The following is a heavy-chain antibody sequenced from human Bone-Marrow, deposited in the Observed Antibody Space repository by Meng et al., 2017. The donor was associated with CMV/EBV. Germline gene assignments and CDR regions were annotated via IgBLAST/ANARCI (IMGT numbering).Heavy chain of an antibody. J-gene: IGHJ4*02. CDR2: IIPIFGTA. V-gene: IGHV1-69*05. CDR3: ARGGRGERDYYLEH. CDR1: GGTFSSYA. D-gene: IGHD3-16*01. Sequence: SMKVSCKASGGTFSSYAISWVRQAPGQGLEWMGGIIPIFGTANYAQKFQGRVTITTDESTSTAYMELSSLRSEDTAVYYCARGGRGERDYYLEHWGQGTLVTVSS.